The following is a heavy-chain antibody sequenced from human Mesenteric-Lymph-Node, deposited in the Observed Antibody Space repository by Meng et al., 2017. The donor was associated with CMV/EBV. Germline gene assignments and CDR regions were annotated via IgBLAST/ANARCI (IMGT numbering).Heavy chain of an antibody. J-gene: IGHJ4*02. CDR2: VSFDGKRK. V-gene: IGHV3-30*19. CDR1: GFTFSSYG. D-gene: IGHD3-3*01. CDR3: VRGGIRIYGVYQVAGLDY. Sequence: GESLKISCAASGFTFSSYGMHWVRQAPGKGLEWVAIVSFDGKRKFYADSVKGRFTISRDESRNTLSLQMGSLRADDTALYYCVRGGIRIYGVYQVAGLDYWGQGTQVTVSS.